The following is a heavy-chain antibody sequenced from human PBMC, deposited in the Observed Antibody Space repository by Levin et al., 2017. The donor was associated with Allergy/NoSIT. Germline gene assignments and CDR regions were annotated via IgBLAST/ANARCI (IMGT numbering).Heavy chain of an antibody. Sequence: GGSLRLSCAASGFTVSYNYMSWVRQAPGKGLEWVSVIYSGGSTYDADSVKGRFTASRDNSKNTLYLQMNSLRAEDTAVYYCARAVAGTFNYYYAMDAWGQGTTVTVSS. J-gene: IGHJ6*02. CDR1: GFTVSYNY. CDR2: IYSGGST. D-gene: IGHD6-19*01. V-gene: IGHV3-53*01. CDR3: ARAVAGTFNYYYAMDA.